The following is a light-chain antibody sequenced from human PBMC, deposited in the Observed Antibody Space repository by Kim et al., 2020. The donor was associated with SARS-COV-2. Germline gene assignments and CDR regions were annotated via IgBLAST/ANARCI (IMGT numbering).Light chain of an antibody. V-gene: IGKV3-20*01. J-gene: IGKJ4*01. CDR2: GAS. CDR3: QQYGGTLT. CDR1: QSVGSRY. Sequence: LSPGERATLSCRASQSVGSRYLAWYQQKPGQAPRLLIYGASSRATGIPDRFSGGGSGTDFTFTISRLEPEDFAVYYCQQYGGTLTFGGGTKVDIK.